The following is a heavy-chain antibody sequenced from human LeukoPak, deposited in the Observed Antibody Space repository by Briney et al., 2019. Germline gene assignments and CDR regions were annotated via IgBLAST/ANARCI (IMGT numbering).Heavy chain of an antibody. CDR3: ARHGYCSATSCYYYYYYMDV. D-gene: IGHD2-2*03. V-gene: IGHV4-59*08. CDR1: GGSINNYY. J-gene: IGHJ6*03. CDR2: IFYTGST. Sequence: PSETLSLTCTVSGGSINNYYWSWIRQPPGKGLEWIGYIFYTGSTTYNPSLKSRVTISVDTSKNQFSLKLSSVTAADTAVYYCARHGYCSATSCYYYYYYMDVWGKGTTVTVSS.